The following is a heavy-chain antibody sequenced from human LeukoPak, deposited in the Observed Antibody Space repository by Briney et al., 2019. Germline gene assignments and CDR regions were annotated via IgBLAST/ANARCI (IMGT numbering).Heavy chain of an antibody. CDR2: VTGYSGTT. Sequence: GGSLRLSCAASGFTFSSYSMSWVRQAPGKGLEWVSAVTGYSGTTYFADSVKGRFTISRDNSKNTLYLQMDSLRAEDTAVYYCAKTQGYYDYWGQGTLVTVSS. V-gene: IGHV3-23*01. CDR3: AKTQGYYDY. J-gene: IGHJ4*02. CDR1: GFTFSSYS. D-gene: IGHD2-15*01.